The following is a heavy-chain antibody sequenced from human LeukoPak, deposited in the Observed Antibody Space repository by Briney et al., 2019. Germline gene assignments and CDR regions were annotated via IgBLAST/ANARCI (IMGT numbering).Heavy chain of an antibody. D-gene: IGHD5-12*01. CDR1: GFTFSDYY. V-gene: IGHV3-11*01. CDR2: ISSNISTT. Sequence: GGSLRLSCAASGFTFSDYYMSWIRQAPGKGLEWVSSISSNISTTYYADSVKGRFTISRDNAKNSLYLRMNSLRVEDTAVYYCARDRSGYARYYGVDVWGQGTTVTVSS. J-gene: IGHJ6*02. CDR3: ARDRSGYARYYGVDV.